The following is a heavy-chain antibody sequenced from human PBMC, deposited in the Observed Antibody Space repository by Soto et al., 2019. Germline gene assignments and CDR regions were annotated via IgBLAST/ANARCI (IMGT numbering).Heavy chain of an antibody. Sequence: QVQLVQSGAEVKRPGSSVKVSCKASGDTFAFHSINWVRQAPGLGLEWMGRINPILSMSNYAQRFQGRVTIAADKSPSTAYMVLRRLRSEDTAIYYCATSYGSGYRAFDYWGQGALVTVSS. D-gene: IGHD3-10*01. CDR1: GDTFAFHS. V-gene: IGHV1-69*02. CDR2: INPILSMS. J-gene: IGHJ4*02. CDR3: ATSYGSGYRAFDY.